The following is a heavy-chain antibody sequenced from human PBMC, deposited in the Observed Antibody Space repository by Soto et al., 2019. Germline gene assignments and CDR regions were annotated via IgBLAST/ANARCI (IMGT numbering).Heavy chain of an antibody. Sequence: SQTLSLTCAISGDSVSGNSAAWNWIRQSPSRGLEWLGRTYYRSKWYNDYAVSVKSRITVTPDTSKNQFSLHLNSVTPEDTAVYHCAREFPYYESSDSYFDYWGQGALVTVS. CDR3: AREFPYYESSDSYFDY. J-gene: IGHJ4*02. D-gene: IGHD3-16*01. CDR2: TYYRSKWYN. V-gene: IGHV6-1*01. CDR1: GDSVSGNSAA.